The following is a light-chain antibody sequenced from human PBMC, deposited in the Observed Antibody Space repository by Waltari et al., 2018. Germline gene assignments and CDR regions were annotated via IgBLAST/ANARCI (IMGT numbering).Light chain of an antibody. CDR2: AVT. CDR3: SSCTRSSTLV. CDR1: SSDIGAYNY. Sequence: QSALTQAASVSGSPGQSITISCTGTSSDIGAYNYVSWYQQHPGKAPKVIIYAVTKRPSGVSNSYSGSNSGNTASLTISGLQAEDEADYYCSSCTRSSTLVFGGGTKLTVL. V-gene: IGLV2-14*03. J-gene: IGLJ2*01.